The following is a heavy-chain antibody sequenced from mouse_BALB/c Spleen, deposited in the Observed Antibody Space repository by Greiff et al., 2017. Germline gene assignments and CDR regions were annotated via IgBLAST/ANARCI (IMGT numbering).Heavy chain of an antibody. CDR1: GFTFSSYT. CDR2: ISNGGGST. Sequence: EVQGVESGGGLVQPGGSLKLSCAASGFTFSSYTMSWVRQTPEKRLEWVAYISNGGGSTYYPDTVKGRFTISRDNAKNTLYLQMSSLKSEDTAMYYCARQANWDYFDYWGQGTTLTVSS. J-gene: IGHJ2*01. CDR3: ARQANWDYFDY. V-gene: IGHV5-12-2*01. D-gene: IGHD4-1*01.